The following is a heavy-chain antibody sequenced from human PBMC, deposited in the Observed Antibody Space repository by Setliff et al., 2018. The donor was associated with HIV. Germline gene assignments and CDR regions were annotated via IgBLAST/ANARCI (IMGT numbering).Heavy chain of an antibody. CDR2: ISSSSSYI. J-gene: IGHJ4*02. CDR3: AREYSWYSRPFDY. D-gene: IGHD6-13*01. Sequence: GGSLRLSCAASGFTFSSYSMNWVRQAPGKGLEWVSSISSSSSYIYYADSVKGRFTISRDNAKNSLYLQMNSRRAEDTAVYYCAREYSWYSRPFDYWGQGTLVTVSS. CDR1: GFTFSSYS. V-gene: IGHV3-21*01.